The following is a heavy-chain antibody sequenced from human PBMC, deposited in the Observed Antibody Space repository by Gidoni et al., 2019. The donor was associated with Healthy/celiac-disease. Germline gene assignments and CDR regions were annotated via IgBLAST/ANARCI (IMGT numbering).Heavy chain of an antibody. CDR2: IYHSGST. V-gene: IGHV4-30-2*01. J-gene: IGHJ4*02. Sequence: QLQLQESGSGLVNPSQTLSLTCAVSGGSISSGGYSWRWIRQPPGKGLEWIGYIYHSGSTYYNPSLKSRVTISVDRSKNQFSLKLSSVTAADTAVYYCARVSGDGDYLDYWGQGTLVTVSS. CDR1: GGSISSGGYS. CDR3: ARVSGDGDYLDY. D-gene: IGHD4-17*01.